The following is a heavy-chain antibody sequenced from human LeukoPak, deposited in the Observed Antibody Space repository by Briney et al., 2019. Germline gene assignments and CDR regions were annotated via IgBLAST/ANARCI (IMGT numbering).Heavy chain of an antibody. V-gene: IGHV4-39*01. CDR3: ARQRITGTARGYFDS. Sequence: SETLSLTCTVPGGSISSSMYYWGWSRQPPGKGLEWIGSISYSGDTFYHPYLKRRVTISVDKSTNQFSLKLTSVTAADTAIYKCARQRITGTARGYFDSWGQGTLVTVSS. CDR1: GGSISSSMYY. D-gene: IGHD1-20*01. CDR2: ISYSGDT. J-gene: IGHJ4*02.